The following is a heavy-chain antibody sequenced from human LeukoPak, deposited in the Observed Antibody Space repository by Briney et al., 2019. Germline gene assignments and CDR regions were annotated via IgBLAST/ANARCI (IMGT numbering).Heavy chain of an antibody. J-gene: IGHJ4*02. CDR3: ACSTAWYGIQY. D-gene: IGHD2-2*01. Sequence: PGGSLRLSCAASGITVSTNYMSWVRQAPGKGLEWVSIIYSGGAAFYADSVKGRFTISRENSKNTLWLQMNSLRAEDTAVYYCACSTAWYGIQYWGQGTLIAVSS. CDR2: IYSGGAA. V-gene: IGHV3-66*01. CDR1: GITVSTNY.